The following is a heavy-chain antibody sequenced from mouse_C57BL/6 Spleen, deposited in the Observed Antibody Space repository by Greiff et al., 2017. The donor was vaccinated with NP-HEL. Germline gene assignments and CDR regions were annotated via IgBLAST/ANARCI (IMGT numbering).Heavy chain of an antibody. D-gene: IGHD1-1*01. CDR2: IDPSDSYT. V-gene: IGHV1-50*01. J-gene: IGHJ1*03. CDR3: ARTSTVVPYWYFDV. Sequence: QVQLQQPGAELVKPGASVKLSCKASGYTFTSYWMQWVKQRPGQGLEWIGEIDPSDSYTNYNQKFKGKATLTVDTSSSTAYMQLSSLTSEDSAVYYCARTSTVVPYWYFDVWGTGTTVTVSS. CDR1: GYTFTSYW.